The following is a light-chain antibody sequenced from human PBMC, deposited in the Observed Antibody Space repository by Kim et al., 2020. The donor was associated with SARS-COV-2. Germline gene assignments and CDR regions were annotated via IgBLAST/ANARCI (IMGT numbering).Light chain of an antibody. Sequence: QSVLTQPPSLSGAPGQRVTISCTGSSSNIGARFDVHWYQQRPGTATKLLIYGNTNRPSEVPDRFSASKSDISASLAITGLQAEDEADYYCQSYDSSLSAYVFGTGTKVTVL. CDR2: GNT. CDR1: SSNIGARFD. CDR3: QSYDSSLSAYV. V-gene: IGLV1-40*01. J-gene: IGLJ1*01.